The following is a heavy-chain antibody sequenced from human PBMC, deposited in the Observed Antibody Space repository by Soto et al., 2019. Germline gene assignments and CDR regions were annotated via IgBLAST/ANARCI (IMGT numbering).Heavy chain of an antibody. J-gene: IGHJ5*01. V-gene: IGHV1-18*04. Sequence: GASVKVSCKASGYTSADFGISWVRQALGQGLEWMGWVSGNNGASNPAPKVQGRITMTLDTSTGVSYMALRSLRSDDTAVYYCVRDQKYFRGNGNWFDSRGQGTLGTGS. CDR1: GYTSADFG. CDR2: VSGNNGAS. CDR3: VRDQKYFRGNGNWFDS. D-gene: IGHD2-2*01.